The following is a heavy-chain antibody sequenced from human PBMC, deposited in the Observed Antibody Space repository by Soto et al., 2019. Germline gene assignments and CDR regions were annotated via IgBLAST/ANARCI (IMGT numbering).Heavy chain of an antibody. D-gene: IGHD3-22*01. CDR1: GFTFSSYA. CDR2: ISYDGSNK. V-gene: IGHV3-30-3*01. J-gene: IGHJ4*02. Sequence: GGSLRLSCAASGFTFSSYAMHWVRQAPGKGLEWVAVISYDGSNKYYADSVKGRFTISRDNSKNTLYLQMNSLRAEDTAVYYCARNWVSDSSGYFDYWGQGTLVTVSS. CDR3: ARNWVSDSSGYFDY.